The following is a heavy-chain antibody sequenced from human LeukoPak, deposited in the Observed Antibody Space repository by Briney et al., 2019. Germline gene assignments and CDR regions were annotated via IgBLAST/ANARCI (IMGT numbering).Heavy chain of an antibody. CDR1: GGSISSYY. J-gene: IGHJ3*02. Sequence: SETLSLTCTVSGGSISSYYWSWIWQPPGKGLEWIWYIYYSGSTNYNPSLKSRVTISVDTSKNQFSLKLSSVTAADTAVYYCARGYCSGGSCLPNLDAFDIWGQGTMVTVSS. CDR3: ARGYCSGGSCLPNLDAFDI. D-gene: IGHD2-15*01. V-gene: IGHV4-59*01. CDR2: IYYSGST.